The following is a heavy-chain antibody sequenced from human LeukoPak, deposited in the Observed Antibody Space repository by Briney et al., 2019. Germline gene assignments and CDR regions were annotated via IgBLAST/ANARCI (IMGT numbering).Heavy chain of an antibody. D-gene: IGHD2-2*02. Sequence: ASVKVSCKVSGYTLTELSMHWVRQAPGKGLEWMGGFDPEDGVTIYAQKFQGRVTMTEDTSTDTAYMELSSLRSEDTAVYYCATREIGCSSTSCYTNDAFDIWGQGTMVTVSS. CDR1: GYTLTELS. V-gene: IGHV1-24*01. CDR2: FDPEDGVT. CDR3: ATREIGCSSTSCYTNDAFDI. J-gene: IGHJ3*02.